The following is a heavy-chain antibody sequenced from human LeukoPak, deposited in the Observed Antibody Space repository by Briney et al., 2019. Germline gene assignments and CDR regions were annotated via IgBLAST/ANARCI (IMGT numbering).Heavy chain of an antibody. D-gene: IGHD3-22*01. CDR3: AGSYYDRSGYPRFDY. J-gene: IGHJ4*02. V-gene: IGHV3-11*04. CDR1: GFTFSDYY. CDR2: ISSSGGTI. Sequence: GGSLRLSCAASGFTFSDYYMSWIRQAPGKGLEWVSCISSSGGTIYSADSVKGRFTISRDNAKNSLYLQMNSLRAEDTAVYYCAGSYYDRSGYPRFDYWGQGTLVTVSS.